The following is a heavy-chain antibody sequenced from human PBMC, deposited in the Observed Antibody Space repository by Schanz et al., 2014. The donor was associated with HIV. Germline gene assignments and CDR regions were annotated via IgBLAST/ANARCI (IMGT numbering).Heavy chain of an antibody. CDR1: GFTFSSYA. J-gene: IGHJ6*02. V-gene: IGHV3-30-3*01. Sequence: QVQLVESGGGVVQPGRSLRLSCAASGFTFSSYAMRWVRQAPGKGLEWVAVISYDGSNKNYADSVKGRFTISRDNSKNTLYLQMNSLRAEDTAVYYCARDVSHDSSGHYSDYYYGMDVWGQGTTVTVSS. CDR2: ISYDGSNK. CDR3: ARDVSHDSSGHYSDYYYGMDV. D-gene: IGHD3-22*01.